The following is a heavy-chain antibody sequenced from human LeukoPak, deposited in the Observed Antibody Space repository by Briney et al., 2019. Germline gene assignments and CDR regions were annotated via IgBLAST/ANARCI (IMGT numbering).Heavy chain of an antibody. D-gene: IGHD3-16*01. V-gene: IGHV1-46*01. J-gene: IGHJ6*04. CDR1: GYTFTSYY. Sequence: ASVKVSCKASGYTFTSYYMHWVRQAPGQGLEWMGIINPSGGSASYAQEFQGRVTMTRDMSTSTVYMEQRSLRSEDTAVYYCARDRAFDVWGKGTTVTVSS. CDR2: INPSGGSA. CDR3: ARDRAFDV.